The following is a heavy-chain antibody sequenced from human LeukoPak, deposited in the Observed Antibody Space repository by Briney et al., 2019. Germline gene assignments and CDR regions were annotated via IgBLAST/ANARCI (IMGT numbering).Heavy chain of an antibody. J-gene: IGHJ5*02. CDR3: ATGSGEGDWFDP. CDR1: GGSFSGYY. D-gene: IGHD6-19*01. CDR2: IYYSGST. V-gene: IGHV4-59*01. Sequence: SETLSLTCAVYGGSFSGYYWSWIRQPPGKGLEWIGYIYYSGSTNYNPSLKSRVTISVDTSKNQFSLKLSSVTAADTAVYYCATGSGEGDWFDPWGQGTLVTVSS.